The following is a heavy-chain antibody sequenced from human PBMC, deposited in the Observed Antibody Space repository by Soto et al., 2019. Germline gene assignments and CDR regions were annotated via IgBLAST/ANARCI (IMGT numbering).Heavy chain of an antibody. D-gene: IGHD6-13*01. J-gene: IGHJ3*02. CDR2: VSGSDGST. Sequence: PGGSLRVSCAASGFTFSSYARSWVRQAPGKGLEWVSAVSGSDGSTYYADSVKGRFTISRDNSKNTLFLQMKSLRAEDTAAYYYEKFMVVLHIEITAADITSGAFDIGGRETMFPSPQ. CDR3: EKFMVVLHIEITAADITSGAFDI. CDR1: GFTFSSYA. V-gene: IGHV3-23*01.